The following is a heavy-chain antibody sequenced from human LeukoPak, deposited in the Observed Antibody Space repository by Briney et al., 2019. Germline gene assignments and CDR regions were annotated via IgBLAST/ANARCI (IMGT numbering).Heavy chain of an antibody. V-gene: IGHV1-69*04. CDR2: IIPILGIA. Sequence: SVKVSCKVSGYTLTELSMHWVRQAPGQGLEWMGRIIPILGIANYAQKFQGRVTITADKSTSTAYMELSSLRSEDTAVYYCARVPVMDYYYYGMDVWGQGTTVTVSS. CDR3: ARVPVMDYYYYGMDV. J-gene: IGHJ6*02. CDR1: GYTLTELS.